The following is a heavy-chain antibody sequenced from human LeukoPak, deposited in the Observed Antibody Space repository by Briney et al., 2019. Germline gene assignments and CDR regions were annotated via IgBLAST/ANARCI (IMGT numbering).Heavy chain of an antibody. J-gene: IGHJ3*02. CDR3: ARESNLVGATWAFDI. CDR1: GYTLIELS. CDR2: FDPEDGET. D-gene: IGHD1-26*01. V-gene: IGHV1-24*01. Sequence: ASVKVSCKVSGYTLIELSMHWVRQAPGKGLEWMGGFDPEDGETIYAQKFQGRVTITRDTSAGTAYMELSSLRSEDTAVYYCARESNLVGATWAFDIWGQGTMVTVSS.